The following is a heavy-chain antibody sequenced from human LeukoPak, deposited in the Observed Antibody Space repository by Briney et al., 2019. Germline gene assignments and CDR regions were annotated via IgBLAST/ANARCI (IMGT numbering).Heavy chain of an antibody. D-gene: IGHD6-19*01. Sequence: GGSLRLSCAASGFTFSADNMNWVRQAPGKGLEWVSSISSSGSYIYYADSVRGRFTISRDNAKNSLYLQMNGLRDGDTAVYYCARDAGSGYFDYWGQGTLVTVSS. V-gene: IGHV3-21*01. CDR1: GFTFSADN. J-gene: IGHJ4*02. CDR2: ISSSGSYI. CDR3: ARDAGSGYFDY.